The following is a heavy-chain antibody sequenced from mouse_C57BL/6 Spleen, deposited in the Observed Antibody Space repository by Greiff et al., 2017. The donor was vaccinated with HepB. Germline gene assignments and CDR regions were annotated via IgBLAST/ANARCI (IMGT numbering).Heavy chain of an antibody. CDR1: GFTFSDYY. Sequence: VESEGGFVQPGSSMKLSCTASGFTFSDYYMAWVRQVPEKGLAWVANINYDGSSTYYLDSLKSRFIISRDNAKNILYLQMSSLKSEDTATYYCARDADDGYYLDYWGQGTTLTVSS. V-gene: IGHV5-16*01. CDR2: INYDGSST. J-gene: IGHJ2*01. CDR3: ARDADDGYYLDY. D-gene: IGHD2-3*01.